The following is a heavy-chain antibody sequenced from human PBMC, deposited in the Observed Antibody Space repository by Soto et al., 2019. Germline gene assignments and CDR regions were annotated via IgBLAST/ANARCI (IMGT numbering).Heavy chain of an antibody. Sequence: QVQLVQSGAEVKKPGSSVKVSCKASGGTFTTYPINWVRQAPGQGLEWMGGIIPMFGTTNYAQKFQGRVTITADESTSKAYMELSSLRSEDRAMYYCARQFTGGDYQYWGQGTLVTVSS. J-gene: IGHJ4*02. CDR1: GGTFTTYP. D-gene: IGHD4-17*01. CDR3: ARQFTGGDYQY. V-gene: IGHV1-69*01. CDR2: IIPMFGTT.